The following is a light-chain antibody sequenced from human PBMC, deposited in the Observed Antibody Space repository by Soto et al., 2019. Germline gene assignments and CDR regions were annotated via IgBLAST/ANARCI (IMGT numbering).Light chain of an antibody. CDR1: QGISSY. CDR3: QKYYSYPIT. J-gene: IGKJ4*01. CDR2: AAS. Sequence: AIRMTQSPSSFSASTGDRVTITCRASQGISSYLAWYQQKPGKAPKLLIYAASTLQSGVPSRFSGSGSGTDFTLTISCLQSEDFATYYCQKYYSYPITFGGGTKVDIK. V-gene: IGKV1-8*01.